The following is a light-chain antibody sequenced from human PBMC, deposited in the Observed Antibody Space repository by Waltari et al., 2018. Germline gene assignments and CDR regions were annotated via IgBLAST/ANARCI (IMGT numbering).Light chain of an antibody. J-gene: IGKJ2*03. CDR2: GSS. V-gene: IGKV3D-15*01. CDR1: QSVSSS. Sequence: EIGMTQSPATLSLSPGERATLSCRASQSVSSSLAWYQQKPGQAPRLLIYGSSSRATGIPDRFSGSGSGTEFTLTISSLEPEDVAVYYCQKNDNWPHSFGQGTKVEIK. CDR3: QKNDNWPHS.